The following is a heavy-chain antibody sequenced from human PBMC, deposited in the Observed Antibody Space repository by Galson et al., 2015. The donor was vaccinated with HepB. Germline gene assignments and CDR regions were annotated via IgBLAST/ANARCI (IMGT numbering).Heavy chain of an antibody. CDR1: GGSFSGYY. CDR2: INHSGST. CDR3: ARGDGYNRGGSLWY. V-gene: IGHV4-34*01. J-gene: IGHJ4*02. Sequence: LTCAVYGGSFSGYYWSWIRQPPGKGLEWIGEINHSGSTNYNPSLKSRVTISVDTSKNQFSLKLSSVTAADTAVYYCARGDGYNRGGSLWYWGQGTLVTVSS. D-gene: IGHD5-24*01.